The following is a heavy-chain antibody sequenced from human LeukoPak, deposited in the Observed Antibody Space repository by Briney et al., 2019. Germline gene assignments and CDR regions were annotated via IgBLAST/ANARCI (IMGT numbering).Heavy chain of an antibody. CDR2: IIPIFGIA. J-gene: IGHJ6*02. V-gene: IGHV1-69*04. Sequence: SVKVSCKASGGTFSSYAISWVRQAPGQGLEWMGRIIPIFGIANYAQRFQGRVTITADKSTSTAYMELSSLRSEDTAVYYCARVGYCSSTSCPDHYYYYYGMDVWGQGTTVTVSS. CDR3: ARVGYCSSTSCPDHYYYYYGMDV. CDR1: GGTFSSYA. D-gene: IGHD2-2*01.